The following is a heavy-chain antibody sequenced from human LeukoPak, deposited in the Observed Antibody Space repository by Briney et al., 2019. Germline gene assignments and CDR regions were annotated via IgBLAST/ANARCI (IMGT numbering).Heavy chain of an antibody. D-gene: IGHD1-26*01. CDR1: GYTLTTSG. CDR3: GRDHVGVFDY. J-gene: IGHJ4*02. Sequence: ASVKVSCKASGYTLTTSGISAVRQAPGQGLEWMGWISAYNGNTNYAQKLQGRVTMTTDTSTSTAYMERRSLRSDETSVYYCGRDHVGVFDYWGQGTLVTVSS. V-gene: IGHV1-18*01. CDR2: ISAYNGNT.